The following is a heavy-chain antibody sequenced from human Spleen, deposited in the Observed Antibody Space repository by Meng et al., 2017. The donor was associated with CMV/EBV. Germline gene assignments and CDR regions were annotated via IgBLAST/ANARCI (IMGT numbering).Heavy chain of an antibody. J-gene: IGHJ6*02. CDR2: VYPGESDT. Sequence: SCKSSGYTFTSYWIGWVRQLPGKGLEWMGLVYPGESDTRYSPSFQGQVTSSADKSITTAYLQWSSLTASDTGIYYCARSLEFYYGMDVWGQGTTVTVSS. CDR3: ARSLEFYYGMDV. CDR1: GYTFTSYW. V-gene: IGHV5-51*01. D-gene: IGHD3-10*01.